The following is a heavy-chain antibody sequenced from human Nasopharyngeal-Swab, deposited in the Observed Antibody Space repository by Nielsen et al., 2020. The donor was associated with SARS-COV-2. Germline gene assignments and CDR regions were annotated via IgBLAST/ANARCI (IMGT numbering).Heavy chain of an antibody. CDR3: ARYEAGTANSGFDY. J-gene: IGHJ4*02. CDR2: ISGSGGST. CDR1: GFTFSSYA. D-gene: IGHD1-1*01. Sequence: GGSLRLSCAASGFTFSSYAMSWVRQATGKGLEWVSAISGSGGSTYYADSVKGRFTISRDNSKNTLYLQMNSLRAEDTAIYYCARYEAGTANSGFDYWGQGTLVTVSS. V-gene: IGHV3-23*01.